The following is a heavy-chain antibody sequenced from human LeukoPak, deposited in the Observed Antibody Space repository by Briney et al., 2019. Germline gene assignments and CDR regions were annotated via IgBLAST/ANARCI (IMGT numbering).Heavy chain of an antibody. V-gene: IGHV1-69*13. D-gene: IGHD3-3*01. CDR3: ARDPFHDFWSGYSPPGYYYYGMDV. Sequence: SVKVSCKASGGTYISYAISWVRQAPGQGLEWMGGIIPIFGTANYAQKFQGRVTITADESTSTAYMELSSLRSEDTAVYYCARDPFHDFWSGYSPPGYYYYGMDVWGQGTTVTVSS. J-gene: IGHJ6*02. CDR2: IIPIFGTA. CDR1: GGTYISYA.